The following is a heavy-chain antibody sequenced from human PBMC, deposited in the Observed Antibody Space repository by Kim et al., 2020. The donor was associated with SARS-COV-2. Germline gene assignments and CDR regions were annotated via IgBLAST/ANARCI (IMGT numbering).Heavy chain of an antibody. CDR2: IYYSGST. V-gene: IGHV4-59*08. CDR1: GGSISSYY. CDR3: ARLEELRYFDWLFDY. Sequence: SETLSLTCTVSGGSISSYYWSWIRQPPGKGLEWIGYIYYSGSTNYNPSLKSRVTISVDTSKNQFSLKLSSVTAADTAVYYCARLEELRYFDWLFDYWGQGTLVTVSS. J-gene: IGHJ4*02. D-gene: IGHD3-9*01.